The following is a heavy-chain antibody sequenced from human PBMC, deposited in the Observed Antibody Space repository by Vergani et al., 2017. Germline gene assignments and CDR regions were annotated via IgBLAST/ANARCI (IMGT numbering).Heavy chain of an antibody. Sequence: QVQLVQSGAEVKKPGASVQVSCKASGYTFTGYYMHWVRQAPGQGLEWMGWINPNSGGTNYAQKFQGRVTMTRDTSISTAYMELSRLRSDDTAVYYCARDVAVAGAFNWFDPWGQGTLVTVSS. J-gene: IGHJ5*02. CDR3: ARDVAVAGAFNWFDP. V-gene: IGHV1-2*02. CDR1: GYTFTGYY. CDR2: INPNSGGT. D-gene: IGHD6-19*01.